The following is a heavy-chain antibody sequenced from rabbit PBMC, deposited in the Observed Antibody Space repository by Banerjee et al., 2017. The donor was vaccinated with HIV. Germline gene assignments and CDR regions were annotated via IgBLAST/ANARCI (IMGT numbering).Heavy chain of an antibody. Sequence: QEHPDDTGGDLVMPERSLTPSCTASGFFFSNNAYMCCVRKPPLKGLEWIACIYDGGSGSTYYASWAKGRFTISKTSSTTVTLQMTSLTAADTATYFCARDRAGYAGYPDYGMDLWGPGTLVTVS. CDR2: IYDGGSGST. V-gene: IGHV1S45*01. CDR3: ARDRAGYAGYPDYGMDL. CDR1: GFFFSNNAY. D-gene: IGHD7-1*01. J-gene: IGHJ6*01.